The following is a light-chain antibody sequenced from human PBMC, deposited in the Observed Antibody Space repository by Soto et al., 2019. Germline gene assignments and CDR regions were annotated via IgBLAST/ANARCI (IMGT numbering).Light chain of an antibody. CDR1: QGVSSY. Sequence: EVVLTQSPASLSLSPGDRATLSCRASQGVSSYLAWYQQKPGQAPRIVIYGASITATGIPARFSGSGSGTGFTLTVSSLEPEDFAVYHCQQRNNWPRTFGQGTKVEIK. CDR3: QQRNNWPRT. V-gene: IGKV3-11*01. J-gene: IGKJ1*01. CDR2: GAS.